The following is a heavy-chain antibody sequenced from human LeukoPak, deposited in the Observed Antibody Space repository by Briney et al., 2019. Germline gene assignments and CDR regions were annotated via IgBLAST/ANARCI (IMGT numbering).Heavy chain of an antibody. CDR2: IYYSGST. CDR1: GGSICSYY. J-gene: IGHJ3*02. D-gene: IGHD2-15*01. Sequence: SETLSLTCTVSGGSICSYYWSWIRQPPGKGLEWIGYIYYSGSTNYNPSLKSRVTISVDTSKNQFSLKLSSVTAADTAVYYCASNLLGAFDIWGQGTMVTVSS. CDR3: ASNLLGAFDI. V-gene: IGHV4-59*08.